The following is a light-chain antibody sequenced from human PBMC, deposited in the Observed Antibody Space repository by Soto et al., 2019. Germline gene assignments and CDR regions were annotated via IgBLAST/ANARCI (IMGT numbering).Light chain of an antibody. Sequence: ETVMTQSPATLSVSPGERATLSCRASQSVYNNLAWYQQKPGQSPRLLINGVYTRATGIPDRFSGSGSGTDFTLTISRLEPEDFAVYYCQFYGSSLITFGQGTRLEIK. CDR3: QFYGSSLIT. CDR1: QSVYNN. V-gene: IGKV3-20*01. CDR2: GVY. J-gene: IGKJ5*01.